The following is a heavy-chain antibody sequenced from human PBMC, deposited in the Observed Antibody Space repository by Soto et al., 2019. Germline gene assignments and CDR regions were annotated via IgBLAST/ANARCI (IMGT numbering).Heavy chain of an antibody. CDR3: AKSGLRMLDDFHH. V-gene: IGHV3-33*06. Sequence: ESGGGVVQAGTSLRLSCVASGFTFSNYGMHWVRQAPGKGLGWVAAVWHDGGNAYYAEAVKGRFTISRDNSKNTVYLQMNSLRAEDTAVYYCAKSGLRMLDDFHHWGQGTLVTVSS. D-gene: IGHD3-3*01. CDR1: GFTFSNYG. CDR2: VWHDGGNA. J-gene: IGHJ4*02.